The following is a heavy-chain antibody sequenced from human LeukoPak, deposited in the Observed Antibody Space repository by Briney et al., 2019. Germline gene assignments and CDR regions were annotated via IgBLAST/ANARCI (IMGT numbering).Heavy chain of an antibody. Sequence: SETLSLTCTVSGGSISSYYWSWIRQPPGKGLEWIGYIYYSGSTYYNPSLKSRVTISVDTSKNQFSLKLSSVTAADTAVYYCARKSYYDFWSGYQSSFDYWGQGTLVTVSS. V-gene: IGHV4-59*12. J-gene: IGHJ4*02. CDR3: ARKSYYDFWSGYQSSFDY. CDR2: IYYSGST. CDR1: GGSISSYY. D-gene: IGHD3-3*01.